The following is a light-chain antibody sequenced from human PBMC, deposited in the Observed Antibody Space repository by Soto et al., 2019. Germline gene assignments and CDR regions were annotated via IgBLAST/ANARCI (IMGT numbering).Light chain of an antibody. CDR1: QSISSY. CDR2: AAS. Sequence: DIQMTQSPSSLSASVGDRVTITCRASQSISSYLNWYQQKPGKAPNLLIYAASSLQSGVPSRFSGSGSATDFILTISSLQPEDFATYYCQQSYKTPRAFGQGTKVEIK. CDR3: QQSYKTPRA. V-gene: IGKV1-39*01. J-gene: IGKJ1*01.